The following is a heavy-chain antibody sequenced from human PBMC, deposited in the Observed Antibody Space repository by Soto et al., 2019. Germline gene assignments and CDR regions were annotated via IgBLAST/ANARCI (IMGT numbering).Heavy chain of an antibody. CDR2: ISSSSSNI. CDR3: ARERGNWNYRRVGLGMDV. Sequence: GGSLRLSCAASGFIFSSYSMNWVRQAPGKGLEWVSSISSSSSNIYYADSVKGRFSISRDNAKNSVWLQMSSLRDEDTAIYYCARERGNWNYRRVGLGMDVWGQGTTVTVSS. CDR1: GFIFSSYS. V-gene: IGHV3-21*01. D-gene: IGHD1-7*01. J-gene: IGHJ6*02.